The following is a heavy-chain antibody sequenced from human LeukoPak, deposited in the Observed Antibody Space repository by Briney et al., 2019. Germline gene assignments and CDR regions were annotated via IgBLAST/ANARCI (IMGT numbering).Heavy chain of an antibody. CDR2: IYYSGTT. V-gene: IGHV4-59*01. CDR1: GGSIRNFY. Sequence: SETLSLTCTVSGGSIRNFYWSWIRQPPGKGLEWIGYIYYSGTTKYNPSLKSRVTISVDTSKNQFSLKLNSVTAADTTAYYCARSHGGWFDSWGQGTLVTVSS. CDR3: ARSHGGWFDS. J-gene: IGHJ5*01. D-gene: IGHD4-23*01.